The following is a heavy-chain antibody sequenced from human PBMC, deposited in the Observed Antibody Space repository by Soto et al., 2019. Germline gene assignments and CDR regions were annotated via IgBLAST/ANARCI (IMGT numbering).Heavy chain of an antibody. V-gene: IGHV4-30-2*01. CDR3: DRVYSYDSSGYYFDY. Sequence: SETLSLTCAVSGGSISSGGYSWSWIRQPPGKGLEWIGYIYHSGSTYYNPSLKSRVTISVDRSKNQFSLKLSSVTAADTAVYYCDRVYSYDSSGYYFDYWGQGTLVTVSS. CDR1: GGSISSGGYS. CDR2: IYHSGST. J-gene: IGHJ4*02. D-gene: IGHD3-22*01.